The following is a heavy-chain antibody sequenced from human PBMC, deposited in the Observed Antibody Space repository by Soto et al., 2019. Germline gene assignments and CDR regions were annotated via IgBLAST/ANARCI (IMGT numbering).Heavy chain of an antibody. V-gene: IGHV3-33*01. CDR3: ARDSRYCSSTSCSLYYYGMDV. CDR2: IWYDGSNK. D-gene: IGHD2-2*01. J-gene: IGHJ6*02. Sequence: LRLSCAASGFTFSSYGMHWVRQAPCKGLEWVAVIWYDGSNKYYADSVKGRFTISRDNSKNTLYLQMNSLRAEDTAVYYCARDSRYCSSTSCSLYYYGMDVWGQGTTVTVYS. CDR1: GFTFSSYG.